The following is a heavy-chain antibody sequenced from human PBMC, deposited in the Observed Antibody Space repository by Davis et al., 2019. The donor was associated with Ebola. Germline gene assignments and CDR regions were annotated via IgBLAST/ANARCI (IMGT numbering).Heavy chain of an antibody. CDR3: AKPSSFSSGYFDAFDK. D-gene: IGHD3-22*01. Sequence: PGGSLRPSCPASGFAFGSFTMNWVRQAPGKGLEWVSALSGGSGTTHYADSVKGRFTISRDNSKNMLYLQMNSLRPEDTAVYYCAKPSSFSSGYFDAFDKWGHGTLVTVSS. CDR2: LSGGSGTT. J-gene: IGHJ3*02. CDR1: GFAFGSFT. V-gene: IGHV3-23*01.